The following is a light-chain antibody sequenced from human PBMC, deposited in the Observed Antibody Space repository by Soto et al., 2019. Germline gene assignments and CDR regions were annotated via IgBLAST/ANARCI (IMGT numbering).Light chain of an antibody. V-gene: IGKV1-5*03. CDR3: QHYNSYSEA. Sequence: DIQMTQSPSTLSGSVGDRVTITCRASQTISSWLAWYQQKPGKAPKLLISKASTLKSGVPSRFSGSGSGTEFTLTISSLKPDDFATYYGQHYNSYSEAVDQGTKVELK. CDR1: QTISSW. CDR2: KAS. J-gene: IGKJ1*01.